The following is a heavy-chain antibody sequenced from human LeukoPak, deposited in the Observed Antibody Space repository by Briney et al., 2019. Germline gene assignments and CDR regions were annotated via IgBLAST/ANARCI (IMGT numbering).Heavy chain of an antibody. Sequence: GGSLRLSCAASGFTFRSYTMNWVRQAPGKGLEWVSSISSSTTYIYYADSVKGRFTISRDNARDSLYLQMNSLRAEDTAMYYCARDKEGDYGDYHDAFDIWGQGTMVTVSS. D-gene: IGHD4-17*01. CDR3: ARDKEGDYGDYHDAFDI. CDR2: ISSSTTYI. CDR1: GFTFRSYT. V-gene: IGHV3-21*01. J-gene: IGHJ3*02.